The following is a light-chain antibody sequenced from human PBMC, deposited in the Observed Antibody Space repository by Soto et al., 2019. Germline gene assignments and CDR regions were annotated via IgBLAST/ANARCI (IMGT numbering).Light chain of an antibody. CDR1: QSISSW. CDR2: KAS. CDR3: QQYKSFSLT. Sequence: DIQMTQSPSTLSASAGDRVTITCRASQSISSWLAWYQQKPGKAPKLLIYKASSLESGVPSRFSGSGSGTEFTLTISSLQPDDFAIYYCQQYKSFSLTFGGGTKVEIK. J-gene: IGKJ4*01. V-gene: IGKV1-5*03.